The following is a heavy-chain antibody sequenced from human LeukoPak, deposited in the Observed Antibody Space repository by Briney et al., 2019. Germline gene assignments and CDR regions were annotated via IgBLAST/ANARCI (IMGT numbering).Heavy chain of an antibody. CDR2: ISGSGAGT. CDR3: AKGDYGYYYYMDV. V-gene: IGHV3-23*01. CDR1: GLTFSSYA. D-gene: IGHD4-17*01. J-gene: IGHJ6*03. Sequence: GGSLRLSCAASGLTFSSYAMKWVRQAPGKGLEWVSTISGSGAGTYYADSVKGRFTISRDNSMNTVYLQMNSLRADDTAIYYCAKGDYGYYYYMDVWGKGTTVTVSS.